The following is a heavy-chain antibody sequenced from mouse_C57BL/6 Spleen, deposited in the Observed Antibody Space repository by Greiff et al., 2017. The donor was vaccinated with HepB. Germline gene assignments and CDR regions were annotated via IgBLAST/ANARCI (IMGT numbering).Heavy chain of an antibody. J-gene: IGHJ2*01. D-gene: IGHD4-1*01. Sequence: VQLQQSGPELVKPGASVKISCKASGYTFTDYYMTWVKQSHGKSLEWIGDINPNNGGTSYNQKFKGKATLTVDKSSSTTYMELRSLTSEDSAVYYCFNGDVDYFDDWGQGTTLTVSS. CDR1: GYTFTDYY. CDR2: INPNNGGT. CDR3: FNGDVDYFDD. V-gene: IGHV1-26*01.